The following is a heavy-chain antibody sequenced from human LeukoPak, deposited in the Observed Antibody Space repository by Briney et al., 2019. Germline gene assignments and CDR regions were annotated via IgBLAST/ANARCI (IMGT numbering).Heavy chain of an antibody. Sequence: GGSLRLSCAASGFTFSDYYMSWIRQAPGKGLEWASYISSSGSTIYYADSVKGRFTISRDNAKNSLYLQMNSLRAEDTAVYYCARSGERWELLDWFDPWGQGTLVTVSS. D-gene: IGHD1-26*01. CDR2: ISSSGSTI. CDR3: ARSGERWELLDWFDP. CDR1: GFTFSDYY. V-gene: IGHV3-11*01. J-gene: IGHJ5*02.